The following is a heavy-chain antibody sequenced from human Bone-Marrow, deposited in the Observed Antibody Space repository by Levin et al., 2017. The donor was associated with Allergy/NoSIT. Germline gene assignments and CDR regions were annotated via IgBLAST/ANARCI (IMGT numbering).Heavy chain of an antibody. CDR3: ARDLTPTTMYYFDF. Sequence: SCEASGFTFSNHAMHWVRQAPGKGLEWVSLVSFDGNNKFYADSLQGRFTISRDNSRRTLYLEMNSLRPEDTAVYFCARDLTPTTMYYFDFWGQGTLVTVSS. V-gene: IGHV3-30-3*01. CDR1: GFTFSNHA. D-gene: IGHD4-11*01. J-gene: IGHJ4*02. CDR2: VSFDGNNK.